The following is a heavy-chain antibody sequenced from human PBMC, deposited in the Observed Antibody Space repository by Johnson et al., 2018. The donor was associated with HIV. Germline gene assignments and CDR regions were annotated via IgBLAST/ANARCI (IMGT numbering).Heavy chain of an antibody. D-gene: IGHD1-26*01. CDR3: ARGGGSYYSGAFDI. J-gene: IGHJ3*02. CDR2: ISYDGSNK. V-gene: IGHV3-30*03. Sequence: QVQLVESGGGVVQPGRSLRLSCAASGFTFSSYGMHWVRQAPGKGLEWVAVISYDGSNKYYADSVRGRFTISRDNAKNSLYLQMNSLRAEDTALYYCARGGGSYYSGAFDIWGQGTMVTVSS. CDR1: GFTFSSYG.